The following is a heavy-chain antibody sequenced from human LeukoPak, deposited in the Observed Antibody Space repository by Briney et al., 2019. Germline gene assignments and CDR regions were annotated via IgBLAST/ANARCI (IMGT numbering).Heavy chain of an antibody. Sequence: KPGRSLRLSCTASGFTFGDYAMSWFRQAPGKGLEWVGFIRSKAYGGTTEYAASVKGRFTISRDDSKSIAYLQMNSLKTEDTAVYYCTRDRGFGPNRIAMYYGMDVWGQGTTVTVSS. CDR3: TRDRGFGPNRIAMYYGMDV. CDR2: IRSKAYGGTT. D-gene: IGHD3-16*01. CDR1: GFTFGDYA. J-gene: IGHJ6*02. V-gene: IGHV3-49*05.